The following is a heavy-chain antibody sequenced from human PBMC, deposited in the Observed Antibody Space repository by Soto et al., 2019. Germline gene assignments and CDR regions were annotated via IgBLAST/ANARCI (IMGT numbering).Heavy chain of an antibody. V-gene: IGHV3-23*05. CDR2: LDKSGGGA. CDR1: GFTFSSND. D-gene: IGHD6-13*01. J-gene: IGHJ4*02. Sequence: EVQLLESGGGLVQPGGSLRLSCTASGFTFSSNDMSWVRQAPGKGLEWVATLDKSGGGAFYADSVNGRFTISRENSRYTLYLQMHSLRGEDTAFYYCAKDRIGQLAKLDYLGQGTLVTVSS. CDR3: AKDRIGQLAKLDY.